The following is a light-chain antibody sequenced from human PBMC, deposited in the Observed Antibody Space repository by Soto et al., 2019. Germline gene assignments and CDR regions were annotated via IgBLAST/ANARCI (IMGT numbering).Light chain of an antibody. CDR3: QVWDVSSDHVV. CDR2: DDS. Sequence: SYELTQPPSVSVAPGQTARLTCGGNNIGTKRVHWYQQKPGQAPVLVVYDDSDRRSGIPERFSGANSGNTATLTISRVEAGDEADFYCQVWDVSSDHVVFGGGTKLTV. V-gene: IGLV3-21*02. J-gene: IGLJ2*01. CDR1: NIGTKR.